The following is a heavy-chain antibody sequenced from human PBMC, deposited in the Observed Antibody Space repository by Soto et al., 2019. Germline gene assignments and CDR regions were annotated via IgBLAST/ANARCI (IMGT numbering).Heavy chain of an antibody. CDR2: IWFDGRNK. CDR1: GFIFSSYG. V-gene: IGHV3-33*01. D-gene: IGHD1-26*01. CDR3: ARDAKLVETTGGFDY. Sequence: QVQLVDSGGGVVQPGRSLRLSCAASGFIFSSYGMHWVRQAPGKGLEWVAGIWFDGRNKYYADSVKGRFTISRDNSRKTLYLQMYGLRAEDTAVYYCARDAKLVETTGGFDYGGQGTLVTVSS. J-gene: IGHJ4*02.